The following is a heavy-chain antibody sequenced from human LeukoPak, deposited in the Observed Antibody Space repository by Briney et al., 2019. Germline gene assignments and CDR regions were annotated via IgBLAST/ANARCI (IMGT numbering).Heavy chain of an antibody. CDR2: MNECSTTI. Sequence: GVSLRLSCAPSGFPFNSFWMHWLRQAPGKGVVWVSDMNECSTTIRYADSVKGRFTISRDNAKSILYLQMNNLRAEDTAMYFCARGGVNPVDHWGQGTLVTVSS. J-gene: IGHJ4*02. V-gene: IGHV3-74*01. CDR3: ARGGVNPVDH. D-gene: IGHD1-14*01. CDR1: GFPFNSFW.